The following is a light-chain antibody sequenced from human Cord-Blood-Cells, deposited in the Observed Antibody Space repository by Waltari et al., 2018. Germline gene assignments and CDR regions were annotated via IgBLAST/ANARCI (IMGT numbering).Light chain of an antibody. Sequence: SYELTQPPSVSVSPGTTARITCSGDALPTQYAYWYQQKPGQAPVLVIYKDSERPSGIPERFSGSSSGTTVTLTISGVQAEDEADYYCQSADSSGTYVFGGGTKLTVL. CDR3: QSADSSGTYV. CDR2: KDS. CDR1: ALPTQY. V-gene: IGLV3-25*03. J-gene: IGLJ2*01.